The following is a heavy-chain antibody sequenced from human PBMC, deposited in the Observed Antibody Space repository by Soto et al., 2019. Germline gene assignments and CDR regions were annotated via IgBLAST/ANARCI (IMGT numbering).Heavy chain of an antibody. D-gene: IGHD1-1*01. CDR3: ASRSCAGTSCFFDY. V-gene: IGHV5-10-1*01. CDR2: IDPIDSYT. Sequence: EVQLVQSGAEVKKPGESLRISCQGSGNSFTSTWISWVRQTPGKGLEWMGRIDPIDSYTYYSPSFKGHVTITVDKSTTTAHLHWSSLKASDTAMYYCASRSCAGTSCFFDYWGQGTLVAVSA. J-gene: IGHJ4*02. CDR1: GNSFTSTW.